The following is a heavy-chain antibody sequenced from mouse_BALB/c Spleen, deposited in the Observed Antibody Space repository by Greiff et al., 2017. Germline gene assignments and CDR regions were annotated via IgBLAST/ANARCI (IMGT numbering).Heavy chain of an antibody. J-gene: IGHJ4*01. CDR1: GFTFSSYG. V-gene: IGHV5-6-3*01. Sequence: EVMLVESGGGLVQPGGSLKLSCAASGFTFSSYGMSWVRQTPDKRLELVATINSNGGSTYYPDSVKGRFTISRDNAKNTLYLQMSSLKSEDTAMYYCAREIITTATYAMDYWGQGTSVTVSS. CDR3: AREIITTATYAMDY. D-gene: IGHD1-2*01. CDR2: INSNGGST.